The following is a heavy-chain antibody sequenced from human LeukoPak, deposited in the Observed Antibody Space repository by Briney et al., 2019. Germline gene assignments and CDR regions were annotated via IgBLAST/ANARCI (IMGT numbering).Heavy chain of an antibody. CDR1: GGTFSSYA. CDR2: IIPIFGTA. CDR3: ARLIKTPSQAHYYYYYMDV. J-gene: IGHJ6*03. Sequence: SVKVSCKASGGTFSSYAISWVRQAPGQGLEWMGGIIPIFGTANYAQKFQGRVTITTDESTSTAYMELSSLRSEDTAVYYCARLIKTPSQAHYYYYYMDVWGKGTTVTVSS. V-gene: IGHV1-69*05.